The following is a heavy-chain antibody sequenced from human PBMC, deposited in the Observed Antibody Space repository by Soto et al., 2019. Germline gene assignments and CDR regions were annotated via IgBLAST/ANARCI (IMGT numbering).Heavy chain of an antibody. Sequence: QLHLRESGPGLVKPSETLSLTCTVSGGSITSSSYYWGWIRQPPGKGLEWIGSIYYSGSTYYNPSLKSLVTISVDTSKNQFSLKLSYVTAADTAVYYCATQEVGGSYVYTFDPWGQGTLVTVSS. CDR1: GGSITSSSYY. CDR3: ATQEVGGSYVYTFDP. J-gene: IGHJ5*02. V-gene: IGHV4-39*01. D-gene: IGHD1-26*01. CDR2: IYYSGST.